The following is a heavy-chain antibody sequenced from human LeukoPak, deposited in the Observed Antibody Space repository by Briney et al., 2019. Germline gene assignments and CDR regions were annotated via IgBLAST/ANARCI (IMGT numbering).Heavy chain of an antibody. CDR1: GGSISSGSYY. J-gene: IGHJ4*02. CDR2: MYTSGST. CDR3: ARVRRSNLRGVIITPSYYFVY. V-gene: IGHV4-61*02. Sequence: PSETLSLTCTVSGGSISSGSYYWSWIRQPAGKGLEWIGRMYTSGSTNYNPSLKSRVTMSVDTSKNQFSLKLSSVTAADTAVYYCARVRRSNLRGVIITPSYYFVYWGQGTLVTVSS. D-gene: IGHD3-10*01.